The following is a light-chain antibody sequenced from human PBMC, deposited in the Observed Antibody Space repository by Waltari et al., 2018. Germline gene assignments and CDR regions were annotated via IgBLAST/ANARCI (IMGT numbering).Light chain of an antibody. Sequence: VMPPSPAPLSVSPGARASLSCRASETVSSNLAWYQQKPGQGLRLLIYGASTRATDIPARFSGSGSGTEFTLTISSLQSEDFAIYYCQQYNDWPSFGQGTKVEI. V-gene: IGKV3-15*01. CDR3: QQYNDWPS. J-gene: IGKJ1*01. CDR2: GAS. CDR1: ETVSSN.